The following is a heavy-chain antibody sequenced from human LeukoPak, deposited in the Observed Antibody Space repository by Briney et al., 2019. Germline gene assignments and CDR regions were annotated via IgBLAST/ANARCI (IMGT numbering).Heavy chain of an antibody. J-gene: IGHJ4*02. D-gene: IGHD2-2*02. CDR3: ARARVPAAIWGVYFDY. CDR2: IYYSGST. Sequence: SETLSLTCTVSGGSISSGGYYWSWIRQHPGKGLEWIGYIYYSGSTYYNPSLKSRVTISVDTSKNQFSLKLSSVTAADTAVYYCARARVPAAIWGVYFDYWGQGTLSPSPQ. V-gene: IGHV4-31*03. CDR1: GGSISSGGYY.